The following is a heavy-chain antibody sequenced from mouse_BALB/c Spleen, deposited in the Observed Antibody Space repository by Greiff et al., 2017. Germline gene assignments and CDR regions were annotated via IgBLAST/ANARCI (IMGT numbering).Heavy chain of an antibody. CDR3: ARSSLVDYAMDY. CDR2: ISSGSSTI. CDR1: GFTFSSFG. Sequence: EVMLVESGGGLVQPGGSRKLSCAASGFTFSSFGMHRVRQAPEKGLEWVAYISSGSSTIYYADTVKGRFTISRDNPKNTLFLQMTSLRSEDTAMYYCARSSLVDYAMDYWGQGTSVTVSS. J-gene: IGHJ4*01. V-gene: IGHV5-17*02. D-gene: IGHD1-1*01.